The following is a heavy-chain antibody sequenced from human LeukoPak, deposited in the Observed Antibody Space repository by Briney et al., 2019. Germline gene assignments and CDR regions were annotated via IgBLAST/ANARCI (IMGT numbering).Heavy chain of an antibody. V-gene: IGHV4-38-2*01. CDR2: IYHSGST. CDR3: ARLHVRDYFDY. CDR1: GYSISSGYY. Sequence: PPETLSLTCAVSGYSISSGYYWGWIRQPPGKGLEWIGSIYHSGSTYYNPPLKSRVTISVDTSKNQFSLKLSSVTAADTAVYYCARLHVRDYFDYWGQGTLVTVSS. J-gene: IGHJ4*02.